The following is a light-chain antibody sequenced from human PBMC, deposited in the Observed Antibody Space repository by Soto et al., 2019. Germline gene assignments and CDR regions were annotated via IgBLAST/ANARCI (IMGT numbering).Light chain of an antibody. CDR1: SSNVGAYNY. CDR2: EVT. Sequence: QSALTQPPSASGSPGQSVTISCAGTSSNVGAYNYVSWYQQHPGKAPKLMIYEVTKRPSGVPDRVSGSKSGSTASLTVSGLQAEDEADYYCSSWTGNNFVVFGGGTKRTVL. CDR3: SSWTGNNFVV. J-gene: IGLJ2*01. V-gene: IGLV2-8*01.